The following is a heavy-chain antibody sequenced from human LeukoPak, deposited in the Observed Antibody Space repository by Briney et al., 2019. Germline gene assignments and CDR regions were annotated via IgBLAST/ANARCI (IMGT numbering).Heavy chain of an antibody. V-gene: IGHV1-46*01. CDR2: INPSGGST. J-gene: IGHJ4*02. Sequence: ASVKVSCKASGYTFTSYYMLWVRQAPGQGLEWMGIINPSGGSTSYAQKFQGRVTMTRDTSTSTVYMELSSLRSGDTAVYYCARDKVGANYFDYWGQGTLVTVSS. D-gene: IGHD1-26*01. CDR1: GYTFTSYY. CDR3: ARDKVGANYFDY.